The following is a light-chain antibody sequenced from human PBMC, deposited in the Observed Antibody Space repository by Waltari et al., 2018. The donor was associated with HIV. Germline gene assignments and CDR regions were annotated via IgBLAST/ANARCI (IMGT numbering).Light chain of an antibody. CDR1: SSNIGAGYA. CDR3: QSFDSSLTTSGVI. CDR2: ANI. V-gene: IGLV1-40*01. Sequence: QSVLTQPPPVSGAPGQRVTISCPGSSSNIGAGYAVHWYQQLPGPAPTLLIYANINRPSGVPDRFSGSKSGSSASLAITGLQAEDEAHYYSQSFDSSLTTSGVIFGGGTKLTVL. J-gene: IGLJ2*01.